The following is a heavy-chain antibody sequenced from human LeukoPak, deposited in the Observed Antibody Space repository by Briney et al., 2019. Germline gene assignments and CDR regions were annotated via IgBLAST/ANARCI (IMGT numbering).Heavy chain of an antibody. CDR1: GGSISSGSYY. J-gene: IGHJ4*02. Sequence: SETLSLTCTVSGGSISSGSYYWSWIRQPAGKGLEWIGRIYTSGSTNYNPSLKSRVTISVDTSKNQFSLKLSSVTAADTAVYYCAREGQIAVAGTNYFDYWGQGTLVTVSS. CDR2: IYTSGST. CDR3: AREGQIAVAGTNYFDY. D-gene: IGHD6-19*01. V-gene: IGHV4-61*02.